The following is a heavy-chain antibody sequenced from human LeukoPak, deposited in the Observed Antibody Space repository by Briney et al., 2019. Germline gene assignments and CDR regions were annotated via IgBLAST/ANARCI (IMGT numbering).Heavy chain of an antibody. J-gene: IGHJ4*02. CDR1: GFIFSDYY. Sequence: GGSLRLSCAASGFIFSDYYMSWIRQAPGKGLEWVSYISSSSSYTNYADPVRGRFTISRDNAKNSLYLQMNSLRAEDTAVYYCARTGGTTVTTKFDYWGQGTLVTVSS. CDR2: ISSSSSYT. V-gene: IGHV3-11*06. D-gene: IGHD4-17*01. CDR3: ARTGGTTVTTKFDY.